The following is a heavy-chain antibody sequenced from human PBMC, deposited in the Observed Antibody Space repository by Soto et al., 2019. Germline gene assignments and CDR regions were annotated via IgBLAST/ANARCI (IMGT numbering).Heavy chain of an antibody. V-gene: IGHV4-34*01. CDR2: IDHSGST. CDR1: GGSFSGYY. J-gene: IGHJ4*02. D-gene: IGHD6-19*01. CDR3: ARVDIWDTQWLSR. Sequence: QVQLQQWGAGLLKPSETLSLTCAIYGGSFSGYYWSWIRQPPGKGLEWIGEIDHSGSTTYNPSLRSRVTISLDTSKSQFSLKLSSVTAADTAVYFCARVDIWDTQWLSRWGQGTLVTVSS.